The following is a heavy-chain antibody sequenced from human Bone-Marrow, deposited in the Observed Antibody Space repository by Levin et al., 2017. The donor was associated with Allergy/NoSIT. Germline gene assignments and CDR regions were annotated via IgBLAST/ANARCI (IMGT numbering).Heavy chain of an antibody. D-gene: IGHD3-10*01. J-gene: IGHJ6*02. CDR2: IWYDGSNK. CDR1: GFTFSSYG. Sequence: GGSLRLSCAASGFTFSSYGMHWVRQAPGKGLEWVAVIWYDGSNKYYADSVKGRFTISRDNSKNTLYLQMNSLRAEDTAVYYCARDRGYGSGSYYNSNMDVWGQGTTVTVSS. CDR3: ARDRGYGSGSYYNSNMDV. V-gene: IGHV3-33*01.